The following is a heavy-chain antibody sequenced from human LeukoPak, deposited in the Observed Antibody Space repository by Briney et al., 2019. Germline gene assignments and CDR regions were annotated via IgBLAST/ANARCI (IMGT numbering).Heavy chain of an antibody. Sequence: PGGSLGLSCAASGFTFSSYWMHWVRQAPGKGLVWIARINSDGYSISYADSVKGRFTISRDNTKSTLYLQMNSLRAEDTAVYYCARAVAVAGTDYWGQGILVTVSS. CDR3: ARAVAVAGTDY. CDR1: GFTFSSYW. CDR2: INSDGYSI. J-gene: IGHJ4*02. D-gene: IGHD6-19*01. V-gene: IGHV3-74*01.